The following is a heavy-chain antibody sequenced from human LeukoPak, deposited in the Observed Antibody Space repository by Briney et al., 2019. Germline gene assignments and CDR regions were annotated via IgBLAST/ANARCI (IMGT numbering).Heavy chain of an antibody. V-gene: IGHV4-59*01. J-gene: IGHJ4*02. Sequence: SETLSLTCTVSGGSISSYYWSWIRQPPGKGLEWIGYIYYSGSTNYNPSLKSRVTISVDTSKNQFSLKLSSVTAADTAVYYCARDRETGYCSSTSCYIVYWGQGTLVTVSS. D-gene: IGHD2-2*02. CDR3: ARDRETGYCSSTSCYIVY. CDR1: GGSISSYY. CDR2: IYYSGST.